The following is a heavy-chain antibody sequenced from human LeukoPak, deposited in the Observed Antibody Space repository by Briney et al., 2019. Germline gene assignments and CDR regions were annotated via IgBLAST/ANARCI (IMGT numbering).Heavy chain of an antibody. D-gene: IGHD3-10*01. CDR2: INPNSGGT. CDR3: ARSPVGSSALGY. CDR1: GYTFTGYY. V-gene: IGHV1-2*02. J-gene: IGHJ4*02. Sequence: ASVRVSCKASGYTFTGYYMHWVRQAPGQGLEWMGWINPNSGGTNYAQKFQGRVTMTRDTSISTAYMELSRLGSDDTAVYYCARSPVGSSALGYWGQGTLVTVSS.